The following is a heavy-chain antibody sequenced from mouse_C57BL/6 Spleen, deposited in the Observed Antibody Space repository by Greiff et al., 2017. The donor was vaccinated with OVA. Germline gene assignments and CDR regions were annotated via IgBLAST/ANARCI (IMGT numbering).Heavy chain of an antibody. V-gene: IGHV5-4*01. Sequence: EVKLVESGGGLVKPGGSLKLSCAASGFTFSSYAMSWVRQTPEKRLEWVATISDGGSYTYYPDNVKGRFTFSRDNAKNNQYLQMSHLKSEDTAMYYCARESLIYYGQRYFDYWGQGTTLTVSS. CDR3: ARESLIYYGQRYFDY. CDR2: ISDGGSYT. CDR1: GFTFSSYA. D-gene: IGHD2-1*01. J-gene: IGHJ2*01.